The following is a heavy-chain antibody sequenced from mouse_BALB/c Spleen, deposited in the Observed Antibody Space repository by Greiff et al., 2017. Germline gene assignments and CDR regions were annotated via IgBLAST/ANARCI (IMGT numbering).Heavy chain of an antibody. Sequence: VQLQQSGAELVRPGSSVKISCKASGYAFSSYWMNWVKQRPGQGLEWIGQIYPGDGDTNYNGKFKGKATLTADKSSSTAYMQLSSLTSEDSAVYFCAREGYYGPWFAYWGQGTLVTVSA. CDR2: IYPGDGDT. J-gene: IGHJ3*01. CDR1: GYAFSSYW. CDR3: AREGYYGPWFAY. V-gene: IGHV1-80*01. D-gene: IGHD1-2*01.